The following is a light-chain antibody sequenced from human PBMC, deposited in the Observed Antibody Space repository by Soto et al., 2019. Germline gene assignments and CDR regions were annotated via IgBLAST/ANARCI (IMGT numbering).Light chain of an antibody. Sequence: QSVLTQPPSVSAAPGQKVTISCSGSSSNVGKNFVSWYQHVPGKAPKLLIYDNQKRPSGIPDRFSASKSGTSATLDITGLHTGDEADYYCCSYTTTYTLVFGGGTKLTVL. CDR3: CSYTTTYTLV. V-gene: IGLV1-51*01. J-gene: IGLJ3*02. CDR2: DNQ. CDR1: SSNVGKNF.